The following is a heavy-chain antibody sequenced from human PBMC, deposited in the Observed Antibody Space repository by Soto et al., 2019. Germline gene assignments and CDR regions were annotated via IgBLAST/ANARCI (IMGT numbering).Heavy chain of an antibody. CDR3: TTRGDGYNADFDD. D-gene: IGHD5-12*01. CDR2: IRSKANSYAT. Sequence: EVQVVVSGGGLVQPGGSLKLSCAASGVTFSGSAMHWVRQASGKGLEWVGRIRSKANSYATAYGASVKGRFTMSRDDSKNTAYLQMNSLKTEDTAVYYCTTRGDGYNADFDDWGQGTLVTVSS. CDR1: GVTFSGSA. J-gene: IGHJ4*02. V-gene: IGHV3-73*01.